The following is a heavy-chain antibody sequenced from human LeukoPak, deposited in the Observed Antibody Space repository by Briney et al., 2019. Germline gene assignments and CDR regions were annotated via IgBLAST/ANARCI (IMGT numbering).Heavy chain of an antibody. CDR1: GGSFSGYY. D-gene: IGHD5-18*01. CDR3: ARGLRTAMPFDY. J-gene: IGHJ4*02. CDR2: INHSGST. Sequence: SETLSLTCAVYGGSFSGYYWSWIRQPPGKGLEWIGEINHSGSTNYNPSLKSRVTISVDTSKNQFSLKLSSVTAADTAVYYCARGLRTAMPFDYWGQGTLVTVSS. V-gene: IGHV4-34*01.